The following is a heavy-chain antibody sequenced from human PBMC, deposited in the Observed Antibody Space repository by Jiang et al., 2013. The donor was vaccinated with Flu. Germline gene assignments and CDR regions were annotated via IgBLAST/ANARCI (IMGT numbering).Heavy chain of an antibody. V-gene: IGHV4-59*08. D-gene: IGHD5-18*01. CDR3: ARHADTAMVLNFDY. CDR2: IYYSGST. Sequence: SGSGLVKPSETLSLTCTVSGGSISSYYWSWIRQPPGKGLEWIGYIYYSGSTNYNPSLKSRVTISVDTSKNQFSLKLSSVTAADTAVYYCARHADTAMVLNFDYWGQGTLVTVSS. CDR1: GGSISSYY. J-gene: IGHJ4*02.